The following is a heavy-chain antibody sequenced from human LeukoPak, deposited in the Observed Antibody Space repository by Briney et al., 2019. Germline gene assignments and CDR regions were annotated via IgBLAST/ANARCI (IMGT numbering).Heavy chain of an antibody. CDR3: AREEYYDIYYGMDV. V-gene: IGHV1-2*02. J-gene: IGHJ6*02. Sequence: GASVKVSCKASGYTFTGYYLHWVRQAPGQGLECIGWINPNSGGTNYAQKFQGRVTMTSDTSVSTAYLELRGLRSDDTAVYYCAREEYYDIYYGMDVWGQGTTVTVSS. D-gene: IGHD3-9*01. CDR2: INPNSGGT. CDR1: GYTFTGYY.